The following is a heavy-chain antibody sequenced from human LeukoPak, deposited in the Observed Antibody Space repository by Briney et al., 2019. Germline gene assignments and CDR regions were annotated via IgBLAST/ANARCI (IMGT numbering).Heavy chain of an antibody. J-gene: IGHJ4*02. CDR2: ISSSSSYI. V-gene: IGHV3-21*01. CDR3: AKVGRDGYNQGYFDY. CDR1: GFTFSSYG. Sequence: GGSLRLSCAASGFTFSSYGMHWVRQAPGKGLEWVSSISSSSSYIYYADSVKGRFTISRDNAKNSLYLQMNSRRAEDAAVYYCAKVGRDGYNQGYFDYWGQGTLVTVSS. D-gene: IGHD5-24*01.